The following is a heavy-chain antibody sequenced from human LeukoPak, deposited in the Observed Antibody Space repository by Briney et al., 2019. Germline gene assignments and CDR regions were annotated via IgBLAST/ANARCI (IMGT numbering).Heavy chain of an antibody. CDR1: GYSFTSYW. CDR3: ARTYYDSSGYYYSSWFDP. D-gene: IGHD3-22*01. Sequence: SGESLKISCKGSGYSFTSYWIGWVRQMPGKGLEWMGIIYPGDSDTRYSPSFQGQVTISVDKSISTAYLQWSSLKASDTAMYYCARTYYDSSGYYYSSWFDPWGQGTLVTVSS. J-gene: IGHJ5*02. CDR2: IYPGDSDT. V-gene: IGHV5-51*01.